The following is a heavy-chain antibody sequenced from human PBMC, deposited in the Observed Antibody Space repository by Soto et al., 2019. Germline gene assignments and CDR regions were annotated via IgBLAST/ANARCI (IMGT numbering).Heavy chain of an antibody. D-gene: IGHD2-2*01. CDR3: AREPYCTSATCFIHFDS. J-gene: IGHJ4*02. CDR2: IFHTGST. CDR1: GASISSGDSY. V-gene: IGHV4-31*11. Sequence: QVQLQESGPGLVKPSQTLSLTCAVSGASISSGDSYWSWLRQRPGKGLEWIGYIFHTGSTYYNPSLKSRVTISLDSSKHQFSLKLTSATAADTAVYFCAREPYCTSATCFIHFDSWGQGSLVTVSS.